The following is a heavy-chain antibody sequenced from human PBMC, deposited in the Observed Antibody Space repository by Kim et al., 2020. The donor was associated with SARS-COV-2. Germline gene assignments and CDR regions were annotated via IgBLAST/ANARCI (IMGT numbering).Heavy chain of an antibody. V-gene: IGHV3-30*04. CDR3: ARGGVPFMVRGVPFDY. J-gene: IGHJ4*02. D-gene: IGHD3-10*01. Sequence: GGSLRLSCAASGFTFSSYAMHWVRQAPGKGLEWVAVITYDGSNKYYADSVKGRFTISRDNSKNTLYLQMNSLRAEDTAVYYCARGGVPFMVRGVPFDYWGQGTLVTVSS. CDR2: ITYDGSNK. CDR1: GFTFSSYA.